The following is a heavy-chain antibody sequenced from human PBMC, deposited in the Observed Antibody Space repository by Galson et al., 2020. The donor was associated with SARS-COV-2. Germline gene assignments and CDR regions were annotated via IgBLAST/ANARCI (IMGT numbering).Heavy chain of an antibody. J-gene: IGHJ4*02. CDR2: MNTNSGNT. Sequence: ASVKVSCKASGYTFTSYDINWVRQATGQGLEWMGWMNTNSGNTGYAQKFQGRVTMTRNTSISTAYMELSSLRSEDTAVYYCARGPTPNEIAVAGTVYYYWGQGTLVTVSS. CDR3: ARGPTPNEIAVAGTVYYY. V-gene: IGHV1-8*01. CDR1: GYTFTSYD. D-gene: IGHD6-19*01.